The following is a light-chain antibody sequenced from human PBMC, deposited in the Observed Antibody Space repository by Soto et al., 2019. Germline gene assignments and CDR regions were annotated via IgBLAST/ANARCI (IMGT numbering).Light chain of an antibody. CDR2: DTS. CDR1: QSISSY. V-gene: IGKV3-11*01. CDR3: QQRNNWPRT. Sequence: TQSPSSLSASVGDRVTITCRASQSISSYLAWYQQKPGQAPRLLIYDTSNRATGIPARFSGSGSGTDFTLTISSLEPEDFAVYYCQQRNNWPRTFGQGTKVEIK. J-gene: IGKJ1*01.